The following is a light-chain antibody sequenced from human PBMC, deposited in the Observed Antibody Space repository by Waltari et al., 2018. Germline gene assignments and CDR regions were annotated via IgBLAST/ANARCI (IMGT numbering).Light chain of an antibody. CDR1: QSVRNY. V-gene: IGKV3-11*01. CDR2: DAS. Sequence: EIVLTQSPATLSLSPGERATLSCRASQSVRNYLAWYQQKPGQAPRLLIYDASNRAPGTPVRFSGSGSGTDFTLTISSLEPEDFALYYCQQYRFGGGTKVEIK. CDR3: QQYR. J-gene: IGKJ4*02.